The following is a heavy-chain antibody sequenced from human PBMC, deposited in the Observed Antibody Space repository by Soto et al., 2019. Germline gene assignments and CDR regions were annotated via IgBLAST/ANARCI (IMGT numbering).Heavy chain of an antibody. J-gene: IGHJ2*01. CDR2: IYYSGSP. Sequence: QKTWKGLEGIGYIYYSGSPYYNPSLKSRVTISVDTSKNQFSLKLSSVTAADTAVYYCARVFLFFQAEDGIRAVRSVSAFLLNRFSDL. V-gene: IGHV4-31*02. D-gene: IGHD2-2*01. CDR3: ARVFLFFQAEDGIRAVRSVSAFLLNRFSDL.